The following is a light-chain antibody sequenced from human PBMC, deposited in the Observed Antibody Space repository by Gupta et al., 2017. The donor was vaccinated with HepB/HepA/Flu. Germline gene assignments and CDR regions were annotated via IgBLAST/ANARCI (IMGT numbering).Light chain of an antibody. CDR2: GAS. J-gene: IGKJ1*01. V-gene: IGKV3-15*01. CDR3: QQYNNRPT. CDR1: QSVSSK. Sequence: EIVMTQSTATLSVSPAERATPSCRASQSVSSKLGWYQQNPGQAPRLLIYGASTRAGGIPARCSSSGSGTEFILTISRVQAEDVAFYCCQQYNNRPTFGQGTEVEIK.